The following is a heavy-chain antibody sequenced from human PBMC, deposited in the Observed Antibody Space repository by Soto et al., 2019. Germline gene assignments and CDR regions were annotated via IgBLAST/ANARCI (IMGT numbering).Heavy chain of an antibody. J-gene: IGHJ5*02. V-gene: IGHV4-4*07. CDR1: GASISVFY. D-gene: IGHD1-1*01. Sequence: SETLSLTCTVSGASISVFYWSWIRDSAGKGLEWIGRIYATGTTDYNPSLKSRVMMSVDTSKKQFSLKLRSVTAADTAVYYCVRDGTKTLRDWFDPWGQGISVTVSS. CDR3: VRDGTKTLRDWFDP. CDR2: IYATGTT.